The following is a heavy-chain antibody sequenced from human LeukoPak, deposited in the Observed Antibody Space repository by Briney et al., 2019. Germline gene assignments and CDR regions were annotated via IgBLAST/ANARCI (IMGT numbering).Heavy chain of an antibody. Sequence: PGGSLRLSCAASGFTFSSYGMHWVRQAPGKGLEWVAFIRYDGSNKYYADSVKGRFTISRDNSKNTLYLQMNSLRAEDTAVYYCAKVAVRGDEYDFWRGVLDYWGQGTLVTVSS. J-gene: IGHJ4*02. D-gene: IGHD3-3*01. CDR3: AKVAVRGDEYDFWRGVLDY. V-gene: IGHV3-30*02. CDR2: IRYDGSNK. CDR1: GFTFSSYG.